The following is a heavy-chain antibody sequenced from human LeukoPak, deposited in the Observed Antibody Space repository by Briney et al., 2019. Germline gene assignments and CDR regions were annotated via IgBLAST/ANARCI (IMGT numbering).Heavy chain of an antibody. V-gene: IGHV3-21*01. J-gene: IGHJ3*02. CDR1: GFTFSSYS. CDR3: ARDRTVAANDAFDI. D-gene: IGHD2-15*01. Sequence: GGSLRLSCAASGFTFSSYSMNWVRQAPGKGLEWVSSISSSSSYIYYADSVKGRFTISRDNAKNSLYLQMNSLRAEDTAVYYCARDRTVAANDAFDIWGQGTTVTVSS. CDR2: ISSSSSYI.